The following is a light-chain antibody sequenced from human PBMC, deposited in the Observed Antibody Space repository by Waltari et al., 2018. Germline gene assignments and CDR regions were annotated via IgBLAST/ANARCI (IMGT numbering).Light chain of an antibody. V-gene: IGLV2-8*01. CDR2: DVN. Sequence: QSALTQPPSASGSPGQSVTISCTDTNTAVGAYNNVSWYQQHPDKAPKLMIYDVNKRPSGVPDRFSGSKSGNTASLTVSELQAEDETDYFCSSYAGSNILVFGGGTKLTVL. CDR1: NTAVGAYNN. CDR3: SSYAGSNILV. J-gene: IGLJ2*01.